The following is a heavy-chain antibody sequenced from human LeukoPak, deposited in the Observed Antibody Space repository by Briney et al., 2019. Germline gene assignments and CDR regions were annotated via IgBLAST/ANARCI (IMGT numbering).Heavy chain of an antibody. J-gene: IGHJ4*02. Sequence: GASVKVSCKASGYTFTGHYMHWVRQAPGQGLEWMGRINPNSGSTNYAQKFQGRVTMTRDTSISTAYMELSRLRSDDTAVYYCARGGEFDWLLPDYWGQGTLVTVSS. CDR1: GYTFTGHY. CDR3: ARGGEFDWLLPDY. D-gene: IGHD3-9*01. CDR2: INPNSGST. V-gene: IGHV1-2*06.